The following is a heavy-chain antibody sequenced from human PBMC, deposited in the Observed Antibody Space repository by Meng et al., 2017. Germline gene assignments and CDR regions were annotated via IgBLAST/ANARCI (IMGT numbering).Heavy chain of an antibody. CDR2: IIPIFGTA. D-gene: IGHD2-2*01. J-gene: IGHJ4*02. CDR3: ARVGTTDAF. CDR1: EGTFTRYA. Sequence: GLAGASMQTRGSSGACSCNASEGTFTRYAFSWVRQAPGQGLEWMGGIIPIFGTANYAQKFQGRVTITADKSTSTAYMELSSLRSEDTAVYYCARVGTTDAFWGQGTLVTVSS. V-gene: IGHV1-69*06.